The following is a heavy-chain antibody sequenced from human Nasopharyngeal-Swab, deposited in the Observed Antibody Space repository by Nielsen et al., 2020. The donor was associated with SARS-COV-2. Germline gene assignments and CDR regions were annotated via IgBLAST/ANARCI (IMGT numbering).Heavy chain of an antibody. V-gene: IGHV4-59*01. Sequence: SETLSLTCTVPGCSIRSYYWSWIRQPPGKGLEWIGYIYYSGSTNYNPSLKSRVTISVDTSKNQFSPKLSSVTAADTAVYYCARDRRGGDGFDYWGQGTLVTVSS. CDR2: IYYSGST. CDR1: GCSIRSYY. J-gene: IGHJ4*02. D-gene: IGHD2-21*02. CDR3: ARDRRGGDGFDY.